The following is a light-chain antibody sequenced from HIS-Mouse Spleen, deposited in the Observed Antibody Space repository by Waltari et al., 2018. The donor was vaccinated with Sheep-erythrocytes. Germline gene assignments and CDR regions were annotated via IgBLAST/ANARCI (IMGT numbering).Light chain of an antibody. CDR1: SSDVGSYNL. J-gene: IGLJ3*02. CDR2: DVS. Sequence: QSALTQPASVSGSPGQSITISCTGTSSDVGSYNLVSWYQQHPGKAPKLMTYDVSKRPSGVPDRFSGSKSGNTASLTISGLQAEDEADYYCCSYAGSYTLVFG. CDR3: CSYAGSYTLV. V-gene: IGLV2-11*01.